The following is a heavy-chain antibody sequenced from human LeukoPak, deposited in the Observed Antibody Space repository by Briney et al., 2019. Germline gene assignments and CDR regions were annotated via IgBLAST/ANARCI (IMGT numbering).Heavy chain of an antibody. D-gene: IGHD3-22*01. CDR2: IYTSGST. J-gene: IGHJ4*02. CDR3: ARVTTGGYYNY. V-gene: IGHV4-61*02. CDR1: GGSISSGSYY. Sequence: SETLSLTCTVSGGSISSGSYYWSWIRQPAGKGLEWIGRIYTSGSTNYNPSLKSRVTISLDTSENHFSLKLSSVSAADTAVYYCARVTTGGYYNYWGQGTLVTVSS.